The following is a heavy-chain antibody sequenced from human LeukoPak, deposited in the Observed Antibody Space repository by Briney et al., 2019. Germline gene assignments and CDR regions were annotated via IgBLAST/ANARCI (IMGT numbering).Heavy chain of an antibody. J-gene: IGHJ4*02. CDR1: GYTFTGYY. Sequence: ASVKVSCKASGYTFTGYYTHWVRQAPGQGLEWMGWINPNSGGTNYAQKFQGRVTMTRDTSISTAYMELSRLRSDDTAVYYCARDGGVWYYDSSGYHPYWGQGTLVTVSS. D-gene: IGHD3-22*01. CDR3: ARDGGVWYYDSSGYHPY. CDR2: INPNSGGT. V-gene: IGHV1-2*02.